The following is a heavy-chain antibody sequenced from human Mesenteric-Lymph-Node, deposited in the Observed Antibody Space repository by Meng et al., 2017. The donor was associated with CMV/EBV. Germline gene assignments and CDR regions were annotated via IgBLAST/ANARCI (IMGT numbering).Heavy chain of an antibody. J-gene: IGHJ6*02. V-gene: IGHV3-30*02. CDR3: ARDRWDIVVVPAATNYYYYYGMDV. CDR2: IRYDVSDE. D-gene: IGHD2-2*01. CDR1: GFSFSTYG. Sequence: GGSLRLSCVASGFSFSTYGMNWVRQAPGKGLEWVAFIRYDVSDEYYADSVKGRFTVSRDNTNNTLFLQMNSLRGEDTAVYYCARDRWDIVVVPAATNYYYYYGMDVWGQGTTVTVSS.